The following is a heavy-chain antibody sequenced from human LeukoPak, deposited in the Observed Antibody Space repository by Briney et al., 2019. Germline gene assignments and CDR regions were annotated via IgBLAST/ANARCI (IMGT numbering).Heavy chain of an antibody. CDR1: GFTFSNYA. V-gene: IGHV3-23*01. D-gene: IGHD3-16*01. J-gene: IGHJ4*02. Sequence: PGGSLRLSCAAFGFTFSNYAMSWVRQAPGRGLEWVSAISGDADSTYYADSVKGRFTISRDNSKNTLYLQMNSLRAEDTAIYYCAKVTGGDMITYGGLDYWGQGTLVTVSS. CDR2: ISGDADST. CDR3: AKVTGGDMITYGGLDY.